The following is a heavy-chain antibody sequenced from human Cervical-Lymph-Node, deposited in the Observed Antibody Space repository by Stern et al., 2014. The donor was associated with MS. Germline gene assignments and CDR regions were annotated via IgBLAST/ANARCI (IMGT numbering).Heavy chain of an antibody. D-gene: IGHD3-22*01. CDR3: AREYYDFSGYYLFDY. CDR1: GYTFTGYY. CDR2: INPNSGGT. J-gene: IGHJ4*02. Sequence: VQLVQSGAEVKKPGASVKFSCKASGYTFTGYYMHWVRQAPGQGLEWMGWINPNSGGTNYAQNLQGRVSMTTDTSTNTVYMELRSLRSDDTAMYYCAREYYDFSGYYLFDYWGQGTLVTVSS. V-gene: IGHV1-2*02.